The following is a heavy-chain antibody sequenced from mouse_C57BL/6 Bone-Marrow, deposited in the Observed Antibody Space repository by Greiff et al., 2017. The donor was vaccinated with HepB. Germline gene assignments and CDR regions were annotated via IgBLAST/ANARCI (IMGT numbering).Heavy chain of an antibody. CDR3: AREGIYYSNYDFDY. D-gene: IGHD2-5*01. V-gene: IGHV1-69*01. J-gene: IGHJ2*01. Sequence: QVQLQQPGAELVMPGASVKLSCKASGYTFTSYWMHWVKQRPGQGLEWIGEIDPSDSYTNYNQKFKGKSTLTVDKSSSTAYMQLSSLTSEDSAVYYCAREGIYYSNYDFDYRGQGTTLTVSS. CDR1: GYTFTSYW. CDR2: IDPSDSYT.